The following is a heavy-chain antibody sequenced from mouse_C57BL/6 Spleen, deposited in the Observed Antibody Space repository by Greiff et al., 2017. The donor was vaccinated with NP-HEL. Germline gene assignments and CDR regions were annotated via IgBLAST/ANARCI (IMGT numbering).Heavy chain of an antibody. D-gene: IGHD1-1*01. CDR1: GFTFSDYG. CDR3: APNYSCSPSYAMDY. Sequence: EVQLVESGGGLVKPGGSLKLSCAASGFTFSDYGMHWVRQAPEKGLEWVAYISSGSSTIYYADTVKGRFTISRDNAKNTLFLQMTRLRSEDTAMYYCAPNYSCSPSYAMDYWGQGTSVTVSS. J-gene: IGHJ4*01. V-gene: IGHV5-17*01. CDR2: ISSGSSTI.